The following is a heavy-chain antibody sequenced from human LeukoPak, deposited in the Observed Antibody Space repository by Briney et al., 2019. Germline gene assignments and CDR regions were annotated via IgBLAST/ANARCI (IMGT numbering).Heavy chain of an antibody. D-gene: IGHD2-2*01. CDR2: ISKSGTTT. V-gene: IGHV3-48*03. Sequence: PGGSLRLSCAAPGFNFRNYEMTWVRQAPGKGLEWVSYISKSGTTTYYADSVKGRLTISRDNANNSLYLHMNSLKGEDTAVYYCARVGFDCSSSSCYEYYFDYWGQGTLITVSS. CDR3: ARVGFDCSSSSCYEYYFDY. CDR1: GFNFRNYE. J-gene: IGHJ4*02.